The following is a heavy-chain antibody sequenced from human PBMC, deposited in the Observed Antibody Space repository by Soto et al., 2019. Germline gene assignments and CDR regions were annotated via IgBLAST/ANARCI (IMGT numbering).Heavy chain of an antibody. CDR1: GYTLTELS. V-gene: IGHV1-24*01. Sequence: ASVKVSWKVSGYTLTELSMHWVRQAPGKGLEWMGGFDPEDGETIYAQKFQGRVTMTEDTSTDTAYMELSSLRSEDTAVYYCATAPNNHYYHSLPVDYWGQGTLVTVSS. CDR2: FDPEDGET. CDR3: ATAPNNHYYHSLPVDY. D-gene: IGHD3-22*01. J-gene: IGHJ4*02.